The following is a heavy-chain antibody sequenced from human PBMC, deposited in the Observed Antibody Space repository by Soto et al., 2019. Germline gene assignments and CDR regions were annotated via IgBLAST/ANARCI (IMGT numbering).Heavy chain of an antibody. V-gene: IGHV4-34*01. CDR2: INHSGST. CDR1: GGSFSGYY. J-gene: IGHJ4*02. Sequence: PSETLSLTCAVYGGSFSGYYWSWIRQPPGKGLEWIGEINHSGSTNYNPFLKSRVTISVDTSKNQFSLQLTSVTPEDTAVYFCAREVTFVRGIINHFDHWGQGILVTVSS. CDR3: AREVTFVRGIINHFDH. D-gene: IGHD3-10*01.